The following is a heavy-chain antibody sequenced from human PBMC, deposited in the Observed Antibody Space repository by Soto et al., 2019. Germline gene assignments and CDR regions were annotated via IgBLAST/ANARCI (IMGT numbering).Heavy chain of an antibody. D-gene: IGHD3-22*01. V-gene: IGHV3-23*01. CDR3: AKVYFDSSDYYPFDY. Sequence: GGSLSLSCRASGFPFRSYTMTWVRQAPGKGLEWVSGVSGSGSTSYADSVKGRFTISRDNSKNTLYLQMNSLGAGDTAIYYCAKVYFDSSDYYPFDYWGQGTMVTVSS. CDR1: GFPFRSYT. J-gene: IGHJ4*02. CDR2: VSGSGST.